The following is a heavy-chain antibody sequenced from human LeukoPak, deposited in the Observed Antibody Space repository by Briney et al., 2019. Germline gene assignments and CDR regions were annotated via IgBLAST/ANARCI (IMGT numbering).Heavy chain of an antibody. Sequence: GGSLRLSRVASKFTFSDYYMSWIRQAAAKELEWVSYISDTASYTNYADSVKGRFTISRDNAKNSLYLQMNSLRAEDTAVYYCARANDLIDYWGQGTLVTVSS. J-gene: IGHJ4*02. CDR1: KFTFSDYY. CDR2: ISDTASYT. V-gene: IGHV3-11*05. CDR3: ARANDLIDY.